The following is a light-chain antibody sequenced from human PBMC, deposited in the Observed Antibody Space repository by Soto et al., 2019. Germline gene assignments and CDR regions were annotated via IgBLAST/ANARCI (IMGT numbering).Light chain of an antibody. V-gene: IGKV3-20*01. CDR1: QSVSSTY. J-gene: IGKJ2*01. Sequence: ESELTQSPGTLSLSPGERATLSCRASQSVSSTYLSWYQQKPGQAPRLLIYSTSIRATGIPDRFSGSGSGTDFTLTISRLGPEDFAVYYCQQYGISNLYTFGQGTKLEMK. CDR2: STS. CDR3: QQYGISNLYT.